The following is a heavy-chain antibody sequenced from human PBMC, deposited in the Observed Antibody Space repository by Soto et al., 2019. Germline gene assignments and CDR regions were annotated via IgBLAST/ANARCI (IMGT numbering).Heavy chain of an antibody. CDR1: GFTFTTFD. CDR2: VRGRDGST. V-gene: IGHV3-23*01. J-gene: IGHJ4*02. D-gene: IGHD1-26*01. Sequence: EVQLLESGGGLVQPGASLRLSCAASGFTFTTFDMSWARQAPGKGLEWVSVVRGRDGSTSYADSLKGRFTISNDSSKNTRYLQMNSLRAEDTASYYCAKGAWLDYWGQGTLFTVSS. CDR3: AKGAWLDY.